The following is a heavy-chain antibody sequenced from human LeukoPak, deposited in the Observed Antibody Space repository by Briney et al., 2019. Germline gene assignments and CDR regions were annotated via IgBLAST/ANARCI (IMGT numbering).Heavy chain of an antibody. J-gene: IGHJ6*02. CDR2: INHSGST. V-gene: IGHV4-34*01. D-gene: IGHD3-10*01. CDR3: ASPMVRGAPPLDV. Sequence: SETLSLTCAVYGGSFSGYYWSWIRQPPGKGLEWIGEINHSGSTNYNPSLKSRVTISVDTSKNQFSLKLSSVTAADTAVYYCASPMVRGAPPLDVWGPGTTVTVSS. CDR1: GGSFSGYY.